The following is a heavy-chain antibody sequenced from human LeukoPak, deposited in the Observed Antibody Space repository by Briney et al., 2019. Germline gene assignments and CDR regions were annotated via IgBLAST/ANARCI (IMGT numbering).Heavy chain of an antibody. CDR3: ARWSLYYDILTGYYTGGYYFDY. J-gene: IGHJ4*02. Sequence: GVLRLSCAASGFTFSSYEMNWVRQAPGKGLEWVSYISGSGNTIYYADSVKGRFTISRDNAENSLYLQMNSLRAEDTAVYYCARWSLYYDILTGYYTGGYYFDYWGQGTLVTVSS. CDR1: GFTFSSYE. V-gene: IGHV3-48*03. D-gene: IGHD3-9*01. CDR2: ISGSGNTI.